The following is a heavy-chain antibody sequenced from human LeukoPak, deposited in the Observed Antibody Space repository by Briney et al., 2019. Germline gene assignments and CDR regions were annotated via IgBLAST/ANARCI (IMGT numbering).Heavy chain of an antibody. D-gene: IGHD3-9*01. V-gene: IGHV4-39*01. CDR1: GGSISSSSYY. Sequence: SETLSLTCTVSGGSISSSSYYRGWIRQPPGKGLEWIGNIYYSGSTYYNPSLKSRVTISVDTSKNQFSLKLSSVTAADTAVYYCARLRRDYDTLTGYSAPFFDYWGQGTLVTVSS. J-gene: IGHJ4*02. CDR2: IYYSGST. CDR3: ARLRRDYDTLTGYSAPFFDY.